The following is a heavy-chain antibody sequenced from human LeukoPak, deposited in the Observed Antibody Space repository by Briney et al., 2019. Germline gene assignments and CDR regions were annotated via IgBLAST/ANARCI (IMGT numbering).Heavy chain of an antibody. V-gene: IGHV3-74*01. CDR1: GFTFGTYW. CDR2: IYIDGSST. CDR3: ARGASARQDY. J-gene: IGHJ4*02. D-gene: IGHD2-2*01. Sequence: PGGSLRLSCAASGFTFGTYWMHWVRQAPGKGLVWVSRIYIDGSSTNYADSVKGRFTISRDNAKNTLYLQMNSLRAEDSAVYYCARGASARQDYWGQGTLVTVSS.